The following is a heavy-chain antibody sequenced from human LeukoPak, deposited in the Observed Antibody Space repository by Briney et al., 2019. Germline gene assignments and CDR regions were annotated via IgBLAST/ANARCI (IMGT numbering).Heavy chain of an antibody. V-gene: IGHV3-30*03. CDR3: ARDRGNYFDY. Sequence: GRSLRLSCAASGFTFSSYGTHWGRQAPGKGLEWVAVISYDGSNKYYADSVKGRFTISRDNSKNTLYLQMNSLRVEDTAVYYCARDRGNYFDYWGQGTLVTVSS. J-gene: IGHJ4*02. D-gene: IGHD1-14*01. CDR2: ISYDGSNK. CDR1: GFTFSSYG.